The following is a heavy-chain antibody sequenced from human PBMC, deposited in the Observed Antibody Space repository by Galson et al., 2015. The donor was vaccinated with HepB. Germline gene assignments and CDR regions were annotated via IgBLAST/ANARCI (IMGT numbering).Heavy chain of an antibody. Sequence: SLRLSCAASGFTFSRYAMNWVRQAPGKGLEWASYISKGGDIIFYADSVKGRFTISRDTAQNSVSLLMNNLRADDTAVCYCARVTLRAFDIWGQGTLVTVSS. J-gene: IGHJ3*02. CDR3: ARVTLRAFDI. D-gene: IGHD2-21*02. CDR2: ISKGGDII. V-gene: IGHV3-48*01. CDR1: GFTFSRYA.